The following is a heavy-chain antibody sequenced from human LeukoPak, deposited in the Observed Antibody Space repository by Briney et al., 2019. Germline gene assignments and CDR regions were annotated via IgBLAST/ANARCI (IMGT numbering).Heavy chain of an antibody. CDR3: ARDGFDFWSGYHNY. J-gene: IGHJ4*02. CDR2: IYTSGST. CDR1: GGSISSYY. D-gene: IGHD3-3*01. Sequence: SETLSLTGTVSGGSISSYYWSWIRQPAGKGLEWIGRIYTSGSTNYNPSLKSRVTMSVDTSKNQFSLKLSSVTAADTAVYYCARDGFDFWSGYHNYWGQGTLVTVSS. V-gene: IGHV4-4*07.